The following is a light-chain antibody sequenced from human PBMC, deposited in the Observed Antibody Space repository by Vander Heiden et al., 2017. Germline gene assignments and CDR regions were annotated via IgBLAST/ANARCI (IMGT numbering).Light chain of an antibody. V-gene: IGLV2-14*03. CDR3: TSYTDSFPYV. CDR2: DVN. J-gene: IGLJ1*01. Sequence: QSPRPQPAPVLGSPDQSITISCTGSSSDVGGSNFVSWYQQNPGLAPKLIIYDVNRRPSGVSNRFFGSKSGNTASLTISGLQPDDEADYYCTSYTDSFPYVFGTGTRVTVL. CDR1: SSDVGGSNF.